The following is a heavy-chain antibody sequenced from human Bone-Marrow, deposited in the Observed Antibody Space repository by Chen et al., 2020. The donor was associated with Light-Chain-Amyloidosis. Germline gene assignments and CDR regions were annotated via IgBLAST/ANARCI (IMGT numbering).Heavy chain of an antibody. Sequence: QVQLVQSGAEVKKPGASVKVSCKASGYTFTSYGISWVRQAPGQGLERMGWISAYNGNTNYAQKLQGRVTMTTDTSTSTAYMELRSLRSDDTAVYYCARELAGITIFGVVTAPDYWGQGTLVTCLL. D-gene: IGHD3-3*01. CDR2: ISAYNGNT. J-gene: IGHJ4*02. V-gene: IGHV1-18*01. CDR1: GYTFTSYG. CDR3: ARELAGITIFGVVTAPDY.